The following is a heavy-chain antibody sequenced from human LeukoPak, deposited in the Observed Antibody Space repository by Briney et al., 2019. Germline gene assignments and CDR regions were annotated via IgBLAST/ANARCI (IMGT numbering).Heavy chain of an antibody. D-gene: IGHD3-22*01. CDR2: INPSGGST. J-gene: IGHJ3*02. CDR3: ARGAPPTYYYDSSGPWGRAFDI. Sequence: ASVKVSYKASGYTFTSYYMHWVRQAPGQGLEWMGIINPSGGSTSYAQKFQGRVTMTRDTSTSTVYMELSSLRSEDTAVYYCARGAPPTYYYDSSGPWGRAFDIWGQGTMVTVSS. V-gene: IGHV1-46*01. CDR1: GYTFTSYY.